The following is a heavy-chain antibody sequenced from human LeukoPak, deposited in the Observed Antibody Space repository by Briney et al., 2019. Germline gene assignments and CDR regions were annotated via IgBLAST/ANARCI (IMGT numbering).Heavy chain of an antibody. J-gene: IGHJ4*02. CDR3: ARQVGVVIVYFDY. CDR1: GFTFSRYG. CDR2: IKHDGSEK. D-gene: IGHD3-3*01. V-gene: IGHV3-7*03. Sequence: PGGSLRLSCAASGFTFSRYGMSWVRQAPGKGLEWVANIKHDGSEKYHVDSVKGRFTISRDNAKNSLYLQMNSLRSDDTAVYYCARQVGVVIVYFDYWGQGTLVTVSS.